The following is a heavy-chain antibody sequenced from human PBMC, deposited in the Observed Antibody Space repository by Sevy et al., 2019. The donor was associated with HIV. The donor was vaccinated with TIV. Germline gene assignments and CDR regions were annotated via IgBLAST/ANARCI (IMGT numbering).Heavy chain of an antibody. CDR2: IRPDGSDK. CDR3: ARGVGLDC. CDR1: GFTFSPYW. D-gene: IGHD1-26*01. Sequence: GGSLRLSCAASGFTFSPYWMTWVRPAPGKGLEWVANIRPDGSDKYYVDSVKGRFTISRDNAKNSLYLQMNSLRADDTAMYYCARGVGLDCWGQGALVTVSS. V-gene: IGHV3-7*01. J-gene: IGHJ4*02.